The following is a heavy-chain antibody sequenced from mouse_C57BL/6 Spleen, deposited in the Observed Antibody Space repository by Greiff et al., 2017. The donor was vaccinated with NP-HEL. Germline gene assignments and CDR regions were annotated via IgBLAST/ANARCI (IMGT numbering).Heavy chain of an antibody. J-gene: IGHJ3*01. Sequence: EVQLQQSGAELVRPGASVKLSCTASGFNIKDYYMHWVKQRPEQGLEWIGRIDPEDGDTEYAPKFQGKATMTADTSSNTAYLQLSSLTSEDTAVYYCTTGGRSQAWFAYWGQGTLVTVSA. CDR1: GFNIKDYY. CDR2: IDPEDGDT. D-gene: IGHD1-1*01. CDR3: TTGGRSQAWFAY. V-gene: IGHV14-1*01.